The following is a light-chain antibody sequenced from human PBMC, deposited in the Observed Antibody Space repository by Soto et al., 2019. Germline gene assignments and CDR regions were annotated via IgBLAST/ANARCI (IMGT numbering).Light chain of an antibody. CDR3: ATWDDSLNGYV. V-gene: IGLV1-44*01. J-gene: IGLJ1*01. CDR1: NSNIGSNT. CDR2: SNN. Sequence: QSVLTQTPSASATPGQRVTISCSGTNSNIGSNTIAWYQQLPGTAPKRLIHSNNQRPSGVPDRFSASKSGNSASLAISGLQSEDEADYYCATWDDSLNGYVFGTGTK.